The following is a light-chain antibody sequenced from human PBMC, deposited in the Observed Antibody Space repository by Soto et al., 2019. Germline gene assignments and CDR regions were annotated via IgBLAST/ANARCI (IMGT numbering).Light chain of an antibody. CDR1: QSLVYSDGNTY. CDR3: MQGTRWPWT. Sequence: DVVMTQSPLSLPVTLGQPASISCRSSQSLVYSDGNTYLKWVQQRPGQSPRRLIYKVSNRDSGVPDRFSGRVSGPDFTPTISRVEAEDVGVYYCMQGTRWPWTFGQGTKVEI. CDR2: KVS. J-gene: IGKJ1*01. V-gene: IGKV2-30*01.